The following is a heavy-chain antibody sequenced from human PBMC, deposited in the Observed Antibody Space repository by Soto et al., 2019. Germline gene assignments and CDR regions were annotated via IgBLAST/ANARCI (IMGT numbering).Heavy chain of an antibody. D-gene: IGHD6-13*01. V-gene: IGHV1-69*02. CDR2: IIPILGIA. CDR1: GGTFSSYT. CDR3: ARGENFARSSPDGQRY. Sequence: QVQLVQSGAEVKKPGSSVKVSCKASGGTFSSYTISWVRQAPGQGLEWMGRIIPILGIANYAQKFQGRVTITADKSTSTAYMELSSLRSEDTAVYYCARGENFARSSPDGQRYWGQGTLVTVSS. J-gene: IGHJ4*02.